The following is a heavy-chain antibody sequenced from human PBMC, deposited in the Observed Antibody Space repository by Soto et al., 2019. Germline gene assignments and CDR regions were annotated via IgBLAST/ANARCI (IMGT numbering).Heavy chain of an antibody. CDR3: ARGYSSGWDGRPTNWFDP. J-gene: IGHJ5*02. CDR1: GGSISISSYY. D-gene: IGHD6-19*01. Sequence: SDTLSLTCTVSGGSISISSYYWGWILQPPGKGLEWIGSIYYSGSTYYNPSLKSRVTISVDTSKNQFSLKLSSVTAADTAVYYCARGYSSGWDGRPTNWFDPWGQGTLVTVSS. V-gene: IGHV4-39*01. CDR2: IYYSGST.